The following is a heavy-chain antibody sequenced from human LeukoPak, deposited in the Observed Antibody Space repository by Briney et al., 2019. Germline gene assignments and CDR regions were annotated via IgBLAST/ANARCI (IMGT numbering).Heavy chain of an antibody. Sequence: GGSLRLSCAASGFTFSSYTMNWVRQAPGKGLEWVSYISSSSSTIYYADSVKGRFTISRDNAKSSLYLQMNSLRAEDTAVYYCARLGVRGVIGSGYWGQGTLVTVSS. CDR1: GFTFSSYT. CDR3: ARLGVRGVIGSGY. CDR2: ISSSSSTI. D-gene: IGHD3-10*01. V-gene: IGHV3-48*01. J-gene: IGHJ4*02.